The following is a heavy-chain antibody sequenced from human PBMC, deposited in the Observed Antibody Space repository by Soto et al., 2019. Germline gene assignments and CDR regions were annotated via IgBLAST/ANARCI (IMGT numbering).Heavy chain of an antibody. CDR1: GGSISSYY. Sequence: SETLSLTCTVSGGSISSYYWSWIRQPPGKGLEWIGYIYYSGSTNYNPSLKSRVTISVDTSKNQFSLKLSSVTAADTAVYYCATQRRGENYYYYGMDVWGQGTTVTVSS. CDR3: ATQRRGENYYYYGMDV. D-gene: IGHD2-21*01. J-gene: IGHJ6*02. V-gene: IGHV4-59*08. CDR2: IYYSGST.